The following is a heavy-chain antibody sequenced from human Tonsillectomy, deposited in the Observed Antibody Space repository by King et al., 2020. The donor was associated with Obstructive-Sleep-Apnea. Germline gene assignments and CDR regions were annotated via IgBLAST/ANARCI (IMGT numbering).Heavy chain of an antibody. J-gene: IGHJ3*02. V-gene: IGHV3-23*04. CDR3: AKDLWFRVHITMIRGVGLKRGAFDI. Sequence: VQLVESGGDLGQPGGSLRLSCVASGFTFSTYAMSWVRQAPGKGLEWVSGISGSGDTTYYSDSVKGRFTISRDNSKNTLYLQMNSLRAEDTAVYYCAKDLWFRVHITMIRGVGLKRGAFDIWGQGTMVTVSS. CDR1: GFTFSTYA. D-gene: IGHD3-10*01. CDR2: ISGSGDTT.